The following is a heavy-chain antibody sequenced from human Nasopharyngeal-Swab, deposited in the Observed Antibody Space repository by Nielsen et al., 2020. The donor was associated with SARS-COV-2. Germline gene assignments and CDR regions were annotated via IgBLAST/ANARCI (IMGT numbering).Heavy chain of an antibody. CDR2: IYPGDSDT. D-gene: IGHD3-10*01. J-gene: IGHJ4*02. CDR1: GYSFTSYW. V-gene: IGHV5-51*01. CDR3: ARGRAWFGKKHDY. Sequence: GESLKISCTGSGYSFTSYWIGWVRQMPGKGLEWMGIIYPGDSDTSYTPSFQGQVTISADKSISTAYLQWSSLKASDTAMYYCARGRAWFGKKHDYWGQGTLVTVSS.